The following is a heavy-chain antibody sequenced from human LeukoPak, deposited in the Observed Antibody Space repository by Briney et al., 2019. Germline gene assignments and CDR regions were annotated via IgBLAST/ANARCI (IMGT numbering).Heavy chain of an antibody. V-gene: IGHV4-59*08. Sequence: SETLSLTCTVSDVSISSYYWSWIRQPPGKGLEWIGYNYYSGSTKYNPSLTSRVTISIDTSKNQFSLKLNSVTATDTAVYYCARQPWNMGAYYFDLWGQGTLVTVSS. CDR2: NYYSGST. J-gene: IGHJ4*02. CDR1: DVSISSYY. CDR3: ARQPWNMGAYYFDL. D-gene: IGHD1-26*01.